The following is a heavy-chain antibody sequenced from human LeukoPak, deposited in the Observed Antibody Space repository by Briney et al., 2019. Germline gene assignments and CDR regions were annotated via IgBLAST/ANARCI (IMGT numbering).Heavy chain of an antibody. J-gene: IGHJ4*02. CDR3: ARHDGYGGNSPFGY. CDR2: IYPGDSDT. CDR1: GHGFTSYW. Sequence: GESLKISCKGSGHGFTSYWIGWGRQMPGKGLEWMGIIYPGDSDTRYSPSFQGQVTISADKCTRTAYLQWRSLEASDPAMRYCARHDGYGGNSPFGYWGQGTLVTVSS. V-gene: IGHV5-51*01. D-gene: IGHD4-23*01.